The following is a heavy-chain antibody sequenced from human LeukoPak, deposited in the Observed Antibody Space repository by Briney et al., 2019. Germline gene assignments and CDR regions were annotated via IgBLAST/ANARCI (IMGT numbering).Heavy chain of an antibody. D-gene: IGHD6-13*01. V-gene: IGHV7-4-1*02. CDR2: INTNTGNP. Sequence: ASVKVSCKASGYTFTSYAMNWVRQAPGQGLEWMGWINTNTGNPTYAQGFTGRFVFSLDTSVSTAYLQISSLKAEDTAVYYCARGYSSSWYIDWFDPWGQGTLVTVSS. CDR3: ARGYSSSWYIDWFDP. CDR1: GYTFTSYA. J-gene: IGHJ5*02.